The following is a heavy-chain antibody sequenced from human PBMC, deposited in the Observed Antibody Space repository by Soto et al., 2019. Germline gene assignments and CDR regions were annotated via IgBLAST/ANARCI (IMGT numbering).Heavy chain of an antibody. CDR2: INPGNGNT. CDR1: GYTFTSCA. Sequence: QVQVVQSGAEVKKPGASVKVSCKASGYTFTSCAMHWVRQAPGQRLEWMGWINPGNGNTKNSQKFQGRVTITRDTFASTAYMELSSLRSEDTAVYYCARGASSVTTFYFDLWGRGTLFTVSS. V-gene: IGHV1-3*01. CDR3: ARGASSVTTFYFDL. J-gene: IGHJ2*01. D-gene: IGHD4-17*01.